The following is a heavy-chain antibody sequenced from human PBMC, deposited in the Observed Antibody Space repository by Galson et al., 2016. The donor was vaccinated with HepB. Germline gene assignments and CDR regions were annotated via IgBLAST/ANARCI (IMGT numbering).Heavy chain of an antibody. V-gene: IGHV3-30*18. J-gene: IGHJ4*02. CDR1: GFTFSSYG. CDR2: ISYDGSNK. D-gene: IGHD1-26*01. Sequence: SLTLSCAASGFTFSSYGMHWVRQAPGKGLEWVAVISYDGSNKYYADSVKGRFTISRDNSKNTLYLQMNSLRAEDTAVYYCAKVLVSVGTTKDSDFDYWGQGTLVTVSS. CDR3: AKVLVSVGTTKDSDFDY.